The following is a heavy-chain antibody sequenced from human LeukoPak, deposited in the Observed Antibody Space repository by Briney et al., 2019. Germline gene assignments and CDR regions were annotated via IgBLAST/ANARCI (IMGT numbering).Heavy chain of an antibody. V-gene: IGHV1-2*02. Sequence: ASVKVSCKASGYTFTGYYMHWVRQAPGQGLEWMGWINPNSGGTTYAQKFQGRVTMTRDTSISPAYMELSRLRSDDTAVYYCARGVGSGWYNWFDPWGQGTLVTVSS. CDR2: INPNSGGT. CDR1: GYTFTGYY. J-gene: IGHJ5*02. D-gene: IGHD6-19*01. CDR3: ARGVGSGWYNWFDP.